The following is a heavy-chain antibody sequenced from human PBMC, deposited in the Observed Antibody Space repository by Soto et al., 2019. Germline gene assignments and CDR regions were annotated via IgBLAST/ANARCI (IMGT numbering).Heavy chain of an antibody. J-gene: IGHJ6*02. CDR2: ISYSGST. CDR3: ARGHRAMEYYYYYGMDV. D-gene: IGHD5-18*01. V-gene: IGHV4-59*01. Sequence: SETLSLTCSVSGGSISSSFWNWIRQPPGKELEWIGYISYSGSTTYNPSLKSRITLSVDTSKNQFSLRVASVTAADTAVYYCARGHRAMEYYYYYGMDVWGQGTTVTVSS. CDR1: GGSISSSF.